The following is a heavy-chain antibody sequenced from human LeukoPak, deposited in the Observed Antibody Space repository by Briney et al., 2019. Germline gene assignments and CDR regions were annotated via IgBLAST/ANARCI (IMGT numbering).Heavy chain of an antibody. Sequence: SEALSLTCAVYGGSFSGYYWCWIRQPPGKGLEWIGEINHSGSTNYNPSLKSRVTISVDTSKNQFSLKLSSVTAADTAVYYCAITHSSGSPNWFDPWGQGTLVTVSS. V-gene: IGHV4-34*01. CDR2: INHSGST. CDR1: GGSFSGYY. CDR3: AITHSSGSPNWFDP. D-gene: IGHD3-22*01. J-gene: IGHJ5*02.